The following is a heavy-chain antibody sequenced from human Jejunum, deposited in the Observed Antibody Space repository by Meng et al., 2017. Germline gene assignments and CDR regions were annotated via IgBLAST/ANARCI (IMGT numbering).Heavy chain of an antibody. CDR1: GASISDSNW. V-gene: IGHV4-4*02. CDR3: ARDLLGPAIAATGWFNP. CDR2: IYHTGTT. J-gene: IGHJ5*02. D-gene: IGHD6-13*01. Sequence: VPRQEPGPGLVRPSGTLSLTCAVSGASISDSNWWSWVRQPLGKALEWIGEIYHTGTTNYNPSLKSRVTMSLDKSKNQFSLELTSVTAADTAVYYCARDLLGPAIAATGWFNPWGQGTLVTVSS.